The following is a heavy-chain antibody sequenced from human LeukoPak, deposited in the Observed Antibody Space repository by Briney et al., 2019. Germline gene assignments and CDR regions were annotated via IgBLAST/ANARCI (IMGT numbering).Heavy chain of an antibody. CDR2: VYSGGNT. V-gene: IGHV3-66*01. CDR3: AREPPGGGFDY. J-gene: IGHJ4*02. D-gene: IGHD3-16*01. CDR1: GFTVSSDY. Sequence: GGSLRLSCTASGFTVSSDYMSWVRQAPGKGLEWVSVVYSGGNTYYADSVKGRFTISRDNSKNTLYLQMNSLRAEDTAVYYCAREPPGGGFDYWGQGTLVTVSS.